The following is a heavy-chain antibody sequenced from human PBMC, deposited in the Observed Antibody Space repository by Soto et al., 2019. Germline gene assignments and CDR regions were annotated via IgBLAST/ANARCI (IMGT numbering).Heavy chain of an antibody. Sequence: EVQLVESGGGLVQPGGSLRLSCAASGFTFSSYDMHWVRQATGKGLEWVSAIGTAGDTYYPGSVKGRFTISRENAKNSLYLQMNNLRAGDTAVYYCARQVGAGALDIWGQWTMVTVSS. CDR2: IGTAGDT. CDR3: ARQVGAGALDI. J-gene: IGHJ3*02. CDR1: GFTFSSYD. D-gene: IGHD1-26*01. V-gene: IGHV3-13*01.